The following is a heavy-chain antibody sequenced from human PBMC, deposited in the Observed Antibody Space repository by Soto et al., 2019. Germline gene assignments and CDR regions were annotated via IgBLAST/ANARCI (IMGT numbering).Heavy chain of an antibody. D-gene: IGHD2-15*01. CDR1: GFTFSSYA. V-gene: IGHV3-23*01. J-gene: IGHJ4*02. CDR3: AKPPYLVVVAATLVY. CDR2: ISGSGGST. Sequence: GGSLRLSCAASGFTFSSYAMSWVRQAPGKGLEWVSAISGSGGSTYYADSVKGRFTISRDNSKNTLYLQMNSLRAEDTAVYYCAKPPYLVVVAATLVYWGQGTLVTVSS.